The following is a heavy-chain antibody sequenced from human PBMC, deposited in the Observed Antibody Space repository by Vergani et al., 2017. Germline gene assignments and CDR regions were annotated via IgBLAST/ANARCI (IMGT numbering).Heavy chain of an antibody. V-gene: IGHV1-69*01. D-gene: IGHD5-12*01. Sequence: VSCKASGGTFSSYAISWVRQAPGQGLEWMGGIIPIFGTANYAQKFQGRVTITADESTSTAYMELSSLRSEDTAVYYCARGRGYSGYDFGPRGGMFDYWGHGTLVTVSS. CDR1: GGTFSSYA. J-gene: IGHJ4*01. CDR3: ARGRGYSGYDFGPRGGMFDY. CDR2: IIPIFGTA.